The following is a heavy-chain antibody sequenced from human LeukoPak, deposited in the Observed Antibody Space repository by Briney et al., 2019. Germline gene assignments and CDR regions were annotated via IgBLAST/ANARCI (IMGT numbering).Heavy chain of an antibody. D-gene: IGHD5-18*01. CDR1: GGSISSYY. CDR3: ARDLIGHVDTAMVI. V-gene: IGHV4-4*07. J-gene: IGHJ4*02. CDR2: IYTSGST. Sequence: SETLSLTCTVSGGSISSYYWSWIRQPPGKGLEWIGRIYTSGSTNYNPSLKSRVTMSVDTSKNQFSLKLSSVTAADTAVYYCARDLIGHVDTAMVIWGQGTLVTVSS.